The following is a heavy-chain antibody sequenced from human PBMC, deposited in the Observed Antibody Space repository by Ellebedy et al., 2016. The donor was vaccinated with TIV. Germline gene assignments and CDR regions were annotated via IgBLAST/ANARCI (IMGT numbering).Heavy chain of an antibody. D-gene: IGHD2-2*01. CDR3: ARVAIVVPAAIDY. Sequence: GGSLRLXXAASGFTFSDHYMDWVRQAPGKGLEWVGRTRKKVNSYTTEYAASVRGRFSISRDDSKSSLYLQMNSLKTEDTAVYYCARVAIVVPAAIDYWGQGTLVTVSS. CDR2: TRKKVNSYTT. J-gene: IGHJ4*02. CDR1: GFTFSDHY. V-gene: IGHV3-72*01.